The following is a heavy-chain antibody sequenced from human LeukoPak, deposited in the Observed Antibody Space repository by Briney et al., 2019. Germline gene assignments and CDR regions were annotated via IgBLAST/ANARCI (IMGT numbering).Heavy chain of an antibody. CDR1: GGSISSGGYY. D-gene: IGHD1/OR15-1a*01. Sequence: SGTLSLTCTVSGGSISSGGYYWSWIRQPPGKGLEWIGYIYHSGSTHYNPSLKSRVTISVDRSKNQFSLKLSSVTAADTAVYYCARDPIPPGTSDYWGQGTLVTVSS. J-gene: IGHJ4*02. V-gene: IGHV4-30-2*01. CDR2: IYHSGST. CDR3: ARDPIPPGTSDY.